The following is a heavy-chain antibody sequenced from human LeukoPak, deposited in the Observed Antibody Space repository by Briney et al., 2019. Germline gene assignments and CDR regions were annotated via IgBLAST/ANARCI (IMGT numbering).Heavy chain of an antibody. Sequence: ASVKVSFKASRYTFTSYGISWVRQAPGQGLEWMGWISAYNGNTNYAQKLQGRVTMATDTSTSTAYMELRSLTSDDTAVYYCARDWGSGSYYFDYWGQGTLVTVSS. CDR1: RYTFTSYG. J-gene: IGHJ4*02. CDR3: ARDWGSGSYYFDY. D-gene: IGHD1-26*01. V-gene: IGHV1-18*01. CDR2: ISAYNGNT.